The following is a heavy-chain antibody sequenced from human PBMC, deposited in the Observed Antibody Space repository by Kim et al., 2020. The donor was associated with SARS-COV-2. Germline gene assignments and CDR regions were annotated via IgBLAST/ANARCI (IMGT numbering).Heavy chain of an antibody. D-gene: IGHD3-10*01. CDR1: GYTFTSYY. V-gene: IGHV1-46*01. CDR3: ARDRGLRITMVRGRSNWFDP. J-gene: IGHJ5*02. CDR2: INPSGGST. Sequence: ASVKVSCKASGYTFTSYYMHWVRQAPGQGLEWMGIINPSGGSTSYAQKFQGRVTMTRDTSTSTVYMELSSLRSEDTAVYYCARDRGLRITMVRGRSNWFDPWGQGTLVTVSS.